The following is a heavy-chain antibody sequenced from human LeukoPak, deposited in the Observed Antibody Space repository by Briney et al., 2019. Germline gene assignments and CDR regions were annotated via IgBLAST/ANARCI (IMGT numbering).Heavy chain of an antibody. V-gene: IGHV4-59*12. CDR2: IYYSGST. Sequence: PSETLSLTCTVSGGSISSYYWSWIRQPPGKGLEWIGYIYYSGSTNYNPSLKSRVTISVDTSKNQFSLKLSSVTAADTAVYYCARDGYDSSGRFDYWGQGTLVTVSS. J-gene: IGHJ4*02. CDR1: GGSISSYY. CDR3: ARDGYDSSGRFDY. D-gene: IGHD3-22*01.